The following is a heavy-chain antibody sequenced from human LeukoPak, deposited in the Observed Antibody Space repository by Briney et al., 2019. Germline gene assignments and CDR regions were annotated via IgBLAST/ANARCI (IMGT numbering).Heavy chain of an antibody. CDR1: GFTFSSYA. V-gene: IGHV3-30-3*01. J-gene: IGHJ5*02. Sequence: GGSLRLSCAVSGFTFSSYAMHWVRQAPGKGLEWVTVISYDGSNKYYADSVKGRFTISRDNSKNTLYLQMNSLRAEDTAVYYCARQPRQQLVWNWFDPWGQGTLVTVSS. CDR2: ISYDGSNK. D-gene: IGHD6-13*01. CDR3: ARQPRQQLVWNWFDP.